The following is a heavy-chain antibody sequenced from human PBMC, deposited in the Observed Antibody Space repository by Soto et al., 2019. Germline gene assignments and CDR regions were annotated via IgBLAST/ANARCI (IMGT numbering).Heavy chain of an antibody. V-gene: IGHV1-3*04. D-gene: IGHD2-15*01. Sequence: QVQLVQSGAEVKKPGSSVKISCKTSGYTFTRYVMHWVRQAPGQRLEWMGWINTDTGNTKYSQKFQGRVTITRDTSASTIYMALTRLRSEDTALYYCARGSSHYQVVFGWFDPRGQGTQVTVSS. CDR1: GYTFTRYV. CDR3: ARGSSHYQVVFGWFDP. J-gene: IGHJ5*02. CDR2: INTDTGNT.